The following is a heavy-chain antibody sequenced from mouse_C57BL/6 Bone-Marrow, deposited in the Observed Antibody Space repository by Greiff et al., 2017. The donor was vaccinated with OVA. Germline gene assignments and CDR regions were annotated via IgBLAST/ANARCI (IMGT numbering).Heavy chain of an antibody. CDR3: ASYYGYDWAMDY. J-gene: IGHJ4*01. CDR1: GYTFTTYP. D-gene: IGHD2-2*01. Sequence: QVQLQQSGAELVKPGASVKMSCKASGYTFTTYPIEWMKQNHGKSLEWIGTFHPYNDDTKYNEKFKGKATLTVEQSSSTVYLELSRLTSDDSAVYYCASYYGYDWAMDYWGQGTSVTVSS. V-gene: IGHV1-47*01. CDR2: FHPYNDDT.